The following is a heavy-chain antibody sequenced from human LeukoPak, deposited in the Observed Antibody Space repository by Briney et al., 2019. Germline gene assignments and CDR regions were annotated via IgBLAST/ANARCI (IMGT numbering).Heavy chain of an antibody. CDR3: SNGIYSSSY. CDR1: GFTFTRYW. J-gene: IGHJ4*02. D-gene: IGHD6-6*01. V-gene: IGHV3-7*01. CDR2: ISQDGSEE. Sequence: GGSLRLSCAASGFTFTRYWMAWVRQAPGKGLEWISNISQDGSEEYYVDSVRGRFTASRDNAKNSLYLQMNNLRAEDTAVYFCSNGIYSSSYWGQGTLVTVSS.